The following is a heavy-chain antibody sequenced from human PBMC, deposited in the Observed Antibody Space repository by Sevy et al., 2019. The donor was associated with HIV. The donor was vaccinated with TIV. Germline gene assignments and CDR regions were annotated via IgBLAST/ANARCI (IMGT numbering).Heavy chain of an antibody. V-gene: IGHV3-15*04. J-gene: IGHJ4*02. D-gene: IGHD1-7*01. CDR2: IESKTDAATR. Sequence: AGSLRLSCAASGFTFSESWMSWVRQAPGKGLEWVGRIESKTDAATRDFAAPVRGRFSISRDDSANTVYLVMNNLKPEDTGVYYCVAGTGTSDFDHWGQGTLVTVSS. CDR1: GFTFSESW. CDR3: VAGTGTSDFDH.